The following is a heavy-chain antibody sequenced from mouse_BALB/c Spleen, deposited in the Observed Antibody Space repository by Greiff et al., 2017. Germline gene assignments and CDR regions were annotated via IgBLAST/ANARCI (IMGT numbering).Heavy chain of an antibody. CDR1: GFTFSSYA. V-gene: IGHV5-6-5*01. CDR2: ISSGGST. D-gene: IGHD2-14*01. CDR3: ARGDRYDPAWFAY. J-gene: IGHJ3*01. Sequence: EVHLVESGGGLVKPGGSLKLSCAASGFTFSSYAMSWVRQTPEKRLEWVASISSGGSTYYPDSVKGRFTISRDNARNILYLQMSSLRSEDTAMYYCARGDRYDPAWFAYWGQGTLVTVSA.